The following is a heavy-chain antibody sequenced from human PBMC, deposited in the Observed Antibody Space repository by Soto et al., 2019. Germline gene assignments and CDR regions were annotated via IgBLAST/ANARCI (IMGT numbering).Heavy chain of an antibody. CDR2: IIPIFGTA. V-gene: IGHV1-69*13. Sequence: SVKVSCKASGGTFSSYAISWVRQAPGQGLEWMGGIIPIFGTANYAQKFQGRATITADESTSTAYMELRSLRSEDTAGYYCARDPLRGSWSFNWFDPWGQGTLVTVSS. CDR1: GGTFSSYA. D-gene: IGHD3-16*01. CDR3: ARDPLRGSWSFNWFDP. J-gene: IGHJ5*02.